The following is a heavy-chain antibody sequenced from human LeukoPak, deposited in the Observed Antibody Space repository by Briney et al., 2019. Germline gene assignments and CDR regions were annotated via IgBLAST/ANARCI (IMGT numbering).Heavy chain of an antibody. CDR2: IRYDGSNK. CDR3: AKGEQLWSDY. Sequence: GGSLRLSCAASGFTFSGSAMHWVRQAPGKGLEWVAFIRYDGSNKYYADSVKGRFTISRDNSKNTLYLQMNSLRAEDTAVYYCAKGEQLWSDYWGQGTLVTVSS. D-gene: IGHD5-18*01. CDR1: GFTFSGSA. J-gene: IGHJ4*02. V-gene: IGHV3-30*02.